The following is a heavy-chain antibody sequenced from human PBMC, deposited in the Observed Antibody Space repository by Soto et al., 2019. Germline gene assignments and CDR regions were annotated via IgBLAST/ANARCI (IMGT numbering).Heavy chain of an antibody. CDR1: GYSFTSYW. CDR3: ARPREAGKNYYGVDV. V-gene: IGHV5-51*01. CDR2: IYPGDSDT. J-gene: IGHJ6*02. D-gene: IGHD6-19*01. Sequence: GESLTISCKGSGYSFTSYWIGWVRQMPGKGLERMGIIYPGDSDTRYSPSFQGQVTISADKSISTAYLQWSSLKASDTAMYYCARPREAGKNYYGVDVWGQGTTVTISS.